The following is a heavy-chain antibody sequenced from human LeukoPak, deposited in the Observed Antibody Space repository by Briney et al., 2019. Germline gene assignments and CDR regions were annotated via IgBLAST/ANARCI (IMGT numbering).Heavy chain of an antibody. Sequence: GSLRLSCAASGFTFSSYWMHWVRQAPGKGLEWVSYIDTSSSTKNYADSVKGRFTISRDNAKNSLYLQMNSLRAEDTAVYYCAGPLGTPYFHHWGQGTLVTVSS. D-gene: IGHD7-27*01. CDR3: AGPLGTPYFHH. CDR1: GFTFSSYW. V-gene: IGHV3-48*01. J-gene: IGHJ1*01. CDR2: IDTSSSTK.